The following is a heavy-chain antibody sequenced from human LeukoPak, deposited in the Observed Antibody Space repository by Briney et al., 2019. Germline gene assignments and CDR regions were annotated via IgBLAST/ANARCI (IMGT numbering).Heavy chain of an antibody. Sequence: GKSLRLSCAASRSPFSTYGTHWVRQAPGKGLEWVAVTWDDGISRTYADSVKGRFTISRDNSHNTLYLEMNSLRAEDTAVYYCGVLPAATMLRDYWGQGTLVTVSS. CDR2: TWDDGISR. CDR3: GVLPAATMLRDY. J-gene: IGHJ4*02. D-gene: IGHD2-2*01. V-gene: IGHV3-33*01. CDR1: RSPFSTYG.